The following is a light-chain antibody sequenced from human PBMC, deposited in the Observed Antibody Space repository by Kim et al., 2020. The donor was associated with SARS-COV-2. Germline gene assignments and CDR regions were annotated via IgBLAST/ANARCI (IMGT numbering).Light chain of an antibody. CDR3: QQFYSNPIT. J-gene: IGKJ5*01. V-gene: IGKV4-1*01. Sequence: ATINCKSSQSVLYRYENNNCLNWYQQKPGQPPKLLIHWASSWESGVPDRFSGSGSETDFTLIISSLQDEDVAVYYCQQFYSNPITFGQGTRLEIK. CDR2: WAS. CDR1: QSVLYRYENNNC.